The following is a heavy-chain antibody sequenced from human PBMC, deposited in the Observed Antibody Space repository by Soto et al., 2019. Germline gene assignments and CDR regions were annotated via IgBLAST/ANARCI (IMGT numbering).Heavy chain of an antibody. CDR2: IYPGDSDT. CDR3: ARSNIVVVPERGMDV. CDR1: GYSFTSYW. J-gene: IGHJ6*02. V-gene: IGHV5-51*01. D-gene: IGHD2-2*01. Sequence: LNISCKGSGYSFTSYWIGWVRQMPVKGLEWMGIIYPGDSDTRYSPSFQGQVTISADKSISTAYLQWSSLKASDTAMYYCARSNIVVVPERGMDVWGQGTTVTVSS.